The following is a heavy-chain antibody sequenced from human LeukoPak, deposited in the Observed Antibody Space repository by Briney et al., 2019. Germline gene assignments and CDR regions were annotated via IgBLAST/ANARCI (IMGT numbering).Heavy chain of an antibody. D-gene: IGHD2-2*01. J-gene: IGHJ5*02. CDR2: INHSGST. Sequence: QTSETLSLTCAVYGGSFSGYYWSWIRQPPGKGLEWIGEINHSGSTNYNPSLKSRVTISVDTSKNQFSLKLSSVTAADTAVYYCARRGGYCSSTSCFNWFDPWGQGTLVTVSS. V-gene: IGHV4-34*01. CDR1: GGSFSGYY. CDR3: ARRGGYCSSTSCFNWFDP.